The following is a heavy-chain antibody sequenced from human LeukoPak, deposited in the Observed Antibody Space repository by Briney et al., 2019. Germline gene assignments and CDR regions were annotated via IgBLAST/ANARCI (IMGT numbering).Heavy chain of an antibody. CDR1: GFTVSNNF. J-gene: IGHJ3*02. V-gene: IGHV3-53*01. CDR3: AREDNRGVYHDGFDI. D-gene: IGHD5/OR15-5a*01. Sequence: GGSLRLSCAASGFTVSNNFMYWVRQAPGKGLEWVSVIHSDGNTLYADSVEGRFTISRDNFKNTVYLQMSSLRAEDTAVYYCAREDNRGVYHDGFDIWGQGTMVTVSS. CDR2: IHSDGNT.